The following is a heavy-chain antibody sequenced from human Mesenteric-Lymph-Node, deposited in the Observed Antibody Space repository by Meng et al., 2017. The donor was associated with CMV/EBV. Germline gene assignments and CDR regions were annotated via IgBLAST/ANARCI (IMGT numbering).Heavy chain of an antibody. CDR2: ISSSSSYI. D-gene: IGHD6-13*01. Sequence: EVQLVESGGGRVKPGGSLRLSCAPSGFTFSSYSMNWVRQAPGKGLEWVSSISSSSSYIYYADSVKGRFTISRDNAKNSLYLQMNSLRAEDTAVYYCARVSLAAAGTFWFDTWGQGTLVTVAS. J-gene: IGHJ5*02. V-gene: IGHV3-21*01. CDR1: GFTFSSYS. CDR3: ARVSLAAAGTFWFDT.